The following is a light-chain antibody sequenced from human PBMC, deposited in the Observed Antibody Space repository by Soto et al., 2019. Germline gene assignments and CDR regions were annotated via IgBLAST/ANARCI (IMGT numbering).Light chain of an antibody. J-gene: IGLJ1*01. V-gene: IGLV2-14*03. CDR1: SSDVGGYNS. CDR2: NVS. CDR3: SSYTSSNTYV. Sequence: ALTQPASVSGSPGQSIAISCTGTSSDVGGYNSVSWYRQHPGKAPKLMIYNVSNRPSGVSDRFSGSKSGNTASLTISGLQAEDEADYYCSSYTSSNTYVFGTGTKVTVL.